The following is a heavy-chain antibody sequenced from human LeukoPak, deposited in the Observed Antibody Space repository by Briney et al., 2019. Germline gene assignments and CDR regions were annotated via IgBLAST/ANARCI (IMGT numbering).Heavy chain of an antibody. CDR3: ARASRYDSSGYYPYYFDY. Sequence: GGSLRLSCAASGFTFSSYSMNWVRQAPGKGLEWVSSISSGSTYIYYADSVKGRFSISRDNAKNSLYLQMNSLRAEDTAVYYCARASRYDSSGYYPYYFDYWGQGTLVTVSS. D-gene: IGHD3-22*01. CDR2: ISSGSTYI. V-gene: IGHV3-21*01. J-gene: IGHJ4*02. CDR1: GFTFSSYS.